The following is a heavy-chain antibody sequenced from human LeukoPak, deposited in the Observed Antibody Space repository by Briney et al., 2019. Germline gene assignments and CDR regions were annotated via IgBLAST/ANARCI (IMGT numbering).Heavy chain of an antibody. V-gene: IGHV3-30-3*01. J-gene: IGHJ4*02. Sequence: GGSLRLSCAASGFSFSNYAMHWVRQAPGTGLEWVAFISYDGSNKDYADSVKGRFTISRDNSKNTLYLQMNSLRAEDTAVYYCVELVRLQPLQRDSWGQGTLVTVSS. CDR2: ISYDGSNK. D-gene: IGHD1-7*01. CDR3: VELVRLQPLQRDS. CDR1: GFSFSNYA.